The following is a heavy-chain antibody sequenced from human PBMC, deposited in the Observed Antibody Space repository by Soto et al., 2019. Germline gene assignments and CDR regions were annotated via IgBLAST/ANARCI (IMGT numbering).Heavy chain of an antibody. CDR1: DNTFTNYG. D-gene: IGHD2-21*01. CDR3: ARAYLIRRTSALGY. J-gene: IGHJ4*02. V-gene: IGHV1-18*04. Sequence: GASVKVSCKASDNTFTNYGVSWVRQAPGQGLEWMGWISAYNGNTDYAEKFQGRVTLTTDTSTTTAFMELRSLRSDDTAVYYCARAYLIRRTSALGYWGQGTLVTVSS. CDR2: ISAYNGNT.